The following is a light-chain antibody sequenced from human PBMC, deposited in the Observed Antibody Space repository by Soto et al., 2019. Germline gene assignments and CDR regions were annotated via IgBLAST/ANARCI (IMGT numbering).Light chain of an antibody. J-gene: IGKJ1*01. CDR3: QQYCGTPRT. CDR2: WAS. V-gene: IGKV4-1*01. Sequence: DIVMTQSPDSLAVSLGERATINCKSSQSVLYSSNNKTYLAWYQQNPGQPPKLLIYWASTRESGVPDRFSGSGSGTDFTLTISILQAEDVAVYFCQQYCGTPRTFGQGTKVDIK. CDR1: QSVLYSSNNKTY.